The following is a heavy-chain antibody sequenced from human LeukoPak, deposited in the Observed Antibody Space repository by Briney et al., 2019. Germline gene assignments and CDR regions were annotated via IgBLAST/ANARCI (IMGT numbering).Heavy chain of an antibody. Sequence: SETLSLTCTVSGGSISSYYWSWIRQPPGKGLEWIGYIYYSGSTNYNPSLKSRVTISVDTSKNQFSLKLSSVTAADTAVYYCARGKQGINVNYYYMDVWGKGTTVTVSS. J-gene: IGHJ6*03. D-gene: IGHD3-16*01. V-gene: IGHV4-59*01. CDR3: ARGKQGINVNYYYMDV. CDR1: GGSISSYY. CDR2: IYYSGST.